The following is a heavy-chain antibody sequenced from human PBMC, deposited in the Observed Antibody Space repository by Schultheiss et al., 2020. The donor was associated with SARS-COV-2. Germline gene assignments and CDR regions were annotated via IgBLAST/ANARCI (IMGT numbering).Heavy chain of an antibody. CDR2: ISGSGGST. V-gene: IGHV3-23*01. D-gene: IGHD4-17*01. Sequence: GGSLRLSCAASGFTFSSYAMSWVRQAPGKGLEWVSAISGSGGSTYYADSVKGRFTISRDNAKNSLYLQMNSLRDEDTAVYYCARSYGHFDYWGQGTLVTVSS. CDR1: GFTFSSYA. J-gene: IGHJ4*02. CDR3: ARSYGHFDY.